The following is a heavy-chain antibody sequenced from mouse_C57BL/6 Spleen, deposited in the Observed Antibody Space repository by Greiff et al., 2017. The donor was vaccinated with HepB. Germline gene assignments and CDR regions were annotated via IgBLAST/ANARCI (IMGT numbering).Heavy chain of an antibody. J-gene: IGHJ2*01. V-gene: IGHV1-9*01. D-gene: IGHD1-1*01. Sequence: QVQLQQSGAELMKPGASVKLSCKATGYTFTGYWIEWVKQRPGHGLEWIGEILPGSGSTNYNEKFKGKATFTADTSSNTAYMQLSSLTTEDSASYFCARLKGITTVVGDYFDYWGQGTTLTVSS. CDR3: ARLKGITTVVGDYFDY. CDR2: ILPGSGST. CDR1: GYTFTGYW.